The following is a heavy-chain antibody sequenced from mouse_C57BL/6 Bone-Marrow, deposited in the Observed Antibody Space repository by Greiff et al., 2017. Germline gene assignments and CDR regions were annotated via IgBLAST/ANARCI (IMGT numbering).Heavy chain of an antibody. J-gene: IGHJ2*01. D-gene: IGHD1-1*01. CDR1: GFTFSSYA. V-gene: IGHV5-4*01. Sequence: EVQVVESGGGLVKPGGSLKLSCAASGFTFSSYAMSWVRQTPEKRLEWVATISDGGSYTYYPDNVKGRFTFSRDNAKNNLYLQMSHLKSEDTAMXYCARDFFITTVVPYFDYWGQGTTLTVSS. CDR2: ISDGGSYT. CDR3: ARDFFITTVVPYFDY.